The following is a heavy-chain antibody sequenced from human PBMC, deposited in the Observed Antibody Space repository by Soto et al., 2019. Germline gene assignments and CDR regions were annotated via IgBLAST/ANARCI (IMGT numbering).Heavy chain of an antibody. J-gene: IGHJ6*03. CDR3: ARAHPDLLGYCSSTSCYRNYYYMDV. CDR1: GFTFSSYD. Sequence: GGSLRLSCAASGFTFSSYDMHWVRQATGKGLEWVSAIGTAGDTYYPGSVKGRFTISRENAKNSLYLQMNSLRAGDTAVYYCARAHPDLLGYCSSTSCYRNYYYMDVWGKGTTVTVSS. CDR2: IGTAGDT. D-gene: IGHD2-2*01. V-gene: IGHV3-13*01.